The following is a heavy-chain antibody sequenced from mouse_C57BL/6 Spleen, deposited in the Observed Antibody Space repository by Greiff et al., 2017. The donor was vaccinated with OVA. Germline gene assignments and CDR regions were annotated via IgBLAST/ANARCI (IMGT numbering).Heavy chain of an antibody. D-gene: IGHD1-1*01. Sequence: QVQLQQSGPELVQPGASVKISCKASGYAFSRSWLNWVKQRPGKGLEWIGRIYPGDGDTNYNGKFKGKATLTADKSSSTAYMQLSSLTSEDSAVYFCARSGGYYGSSLDYWGQGTTLTVSS. CDR1: GYAFSRSW. CDR3: ARSGGYYGSSLDY. V-gene: IGHV1-82*01. CDR2: IYPGDGDT. J-gene: IGHJ2*01.